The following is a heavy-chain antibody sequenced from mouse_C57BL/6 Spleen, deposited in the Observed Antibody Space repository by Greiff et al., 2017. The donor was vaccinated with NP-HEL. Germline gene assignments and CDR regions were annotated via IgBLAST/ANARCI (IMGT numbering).Heavy chain of an antibody. CDR3: AVQLRLNYFDY. J-gene: IGHJ2*01. V-gene: IGHV1-22*01. D-gene: IGHD3-2*02. Sequence: VQLQQSGPELVKPGASVKMSCKASGYTFTDYNMHWVKQSHGKSLEWIGYINPNNGGTSYNQKFKGKATLTVNKSSSTAYMELRSLTSEDSAVYYCAVQLRLNYFDYWGQGTTLTVSS. CDR1: GYTFTDYN. CDR2: INPNNGGT.